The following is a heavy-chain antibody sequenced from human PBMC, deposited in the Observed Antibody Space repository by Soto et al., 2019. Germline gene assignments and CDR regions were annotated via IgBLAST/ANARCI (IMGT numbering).Heavy chain of an antibody. CDR2: INPSGGST. Sequence: ASVKVSCKASGYTFTSYYMHWVRQAPGQGLEWMGIINPSGGSTSYAQKFQGRVTMTRDTSTSTVYMELSSLRSEDTAVYYCARDRRRDGYTIGYYFDYWGQGTLVIVSS. D-gene: IGHD5-12*01. CDR3: ARDRRRDGYTIGYYFDY. CDR1: GYTFTSYY. J-gene: IGHJ4*02. V-gene: IGHV1-46*01.